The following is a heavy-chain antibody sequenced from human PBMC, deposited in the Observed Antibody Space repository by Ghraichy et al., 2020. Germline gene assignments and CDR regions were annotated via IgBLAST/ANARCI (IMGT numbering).Heavy chain of an antibody. CDR3: AKDRQTDSRVGWDRALGY. J-gene: IGHJ4*02. D-gene: IGHD6-19*01. V-gene: IGHV3-23*01. Sequence: GGSLRLSCAASGFTFSSYAMSWVRQAPGKGLEWVSAISGSGGSTYYADSVKGRFTISRDNSKNTLYLQMNSLRAEDTAVYYCAKDRQTDSRVGWDRALGYWGQGTLVTVSS. CDR2: ISGSGGST. CDR1: GFTFSSYA.